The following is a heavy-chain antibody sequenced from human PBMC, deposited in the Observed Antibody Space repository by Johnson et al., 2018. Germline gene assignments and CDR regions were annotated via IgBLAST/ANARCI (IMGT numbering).Heavy chain of an antibody. V-gene: IGHV3-66*02. J-gene: IGHJ3*02. D-gene: IGHD2-15*01. CDR2: IYSGGST. CDR3: ARDIWADAFDI. Sequence: EVQLLESGGGLVQPGGSLRLSCAASGFSVSSNYMSWVRQAPGKGLEWVSVIYSGGSTAYADSVKGRFTISRDNSKNTLYLQINSLRAEDTAVYYCARDIWADAFDIWGQGTMVTVSS. CDR1: GFSVSSNY.